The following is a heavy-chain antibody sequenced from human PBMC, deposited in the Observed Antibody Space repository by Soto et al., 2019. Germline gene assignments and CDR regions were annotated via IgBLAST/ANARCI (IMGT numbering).Heavy chain of an antibody. V-gene: IGHV3-30-3*01. CDR3: ARGAFDI. CDR2: ISYDGSNK. CDR1: GFIFNNYA. Sequence: GGSLRLSCAASGFIFNNYAMSWVRQAPGKGLEWVAVISYDGSNKYYADSVKGRFTISRDNSKNTLYLQMNSLRAEDTAVYYCARGAFDIWGQGTMVTVS. J-gene: IGHJ3*02.